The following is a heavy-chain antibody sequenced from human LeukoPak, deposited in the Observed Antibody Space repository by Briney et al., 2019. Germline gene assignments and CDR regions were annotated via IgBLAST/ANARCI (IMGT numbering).Heavy chain of an antibody. CDR1: GGSISSGGYY. J-gene: IGHJ4*02. Sequence: PSETLSLTCTVSGGSISSGGYYWSWIRQHPGKGVEWIGNIYYSGSTYYNPSLKSRVTISVDTSKNQFSLKLSSVTAADTAVYYCARVETVVTSFDYWGQGTLVTVSS. CDR3: ARVETVVTSFDY. CDR2: IYYSGST. V-gene: IGHV4-31*03. D-gene: IGHD4-23*01.